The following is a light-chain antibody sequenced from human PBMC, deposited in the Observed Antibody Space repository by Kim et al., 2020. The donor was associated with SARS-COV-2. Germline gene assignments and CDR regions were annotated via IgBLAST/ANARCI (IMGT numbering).Light chain of an antibody. CDR3: QAWDSSTPVV. CDR2: QHS. V-gene: IGLV3-1*01. Sequence: VSPGQTDSSTSTGVRWGKNNVGCDQQKPGQRPVLGIYQHSKLPSGIPERSYGSNSGNTATLTISGTQAMAAADYYCQAWDSSTPVVFGGGTQLTVL. CDR1: RWGKNN. J-gene: IGLJ2*01.